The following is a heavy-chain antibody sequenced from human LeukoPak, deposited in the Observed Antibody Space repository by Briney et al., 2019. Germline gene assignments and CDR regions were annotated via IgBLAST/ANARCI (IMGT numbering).Heavy chain of an antibody. J-gene: IGHJ4*02. Sequence: SSETLSLTCTVSGGSTSSYYWSWIRQPPGKGLESLGYIYYSGSTNYNPPLKSRVTISVDTSKNQFSLKLSSVTAADTAVYYCARARCSGGSCYSAYFGYWGQGTLVTVSS. CDR3: ARARCSGGSCYSAYFGY. V-gene: IGHV4-59*01. CDR1: GGSTSSYY. D-gene: IGHD2-15*01. CDR2: IYYSGST.